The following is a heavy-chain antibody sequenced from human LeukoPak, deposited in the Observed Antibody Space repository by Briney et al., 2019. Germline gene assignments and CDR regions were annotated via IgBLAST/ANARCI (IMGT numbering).Heavy chain of an antibody. CDR1: GYTPTELS. Sequence: ASVKVSCKVSGYTPTELSMHWVRQAPGKGLEWMGGFDPEDGETIYAQKFQGRVTMTEDTSTDTAYMELSSLRSEDTAVYYCATDYYDFWSGYLPPFDPWGQGTLVTVSS. V-gene: IGHV1-24*01. J-gene: IGHJ5*02. CDR3: ATDYYDFWSGYLPPFDP. D-gene: IGHD3-3*01. CDR2: FDPEDGET.